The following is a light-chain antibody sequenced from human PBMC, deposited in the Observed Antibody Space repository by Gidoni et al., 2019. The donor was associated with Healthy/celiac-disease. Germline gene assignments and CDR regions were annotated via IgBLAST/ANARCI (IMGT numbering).Light chain of an antibody. CDR1: QSVSSRY. CDR3: QQYGSSLPYT. Sequence: EIVLTQSPGTLSLSPGERATLSCRASQSVSSRYLACYQQKPGQAPRLLIYGASSRATGIPDRFSGSGSGTDCTLTISRLEPEDFSVYYCQQYGSSLPYTFGQGTKLEIK. J-gene: IGKJ2*01. V-gene: IGKV3-20*01. CDR2: GAS.